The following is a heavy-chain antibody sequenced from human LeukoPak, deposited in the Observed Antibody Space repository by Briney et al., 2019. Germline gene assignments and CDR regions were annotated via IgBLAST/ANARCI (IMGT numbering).Heavy chain of an antibody. V-gene: IGHV1-69*05. Sequence: GSSVKVSCKASGGTFSSYAISWVRQAPGQGLEWMGRIIPIFGTANYAQKFQGRVTITTDEPTSTAYMELSSLRSEDTAVYYCAREPYGSGSQPVDYWGQGTLVTVSS. CDR3: AREPYGSGSQPVDY. CDR2: IIPIFGTA. CDR1: GGTFSSYA. J-gene: IGHJ4*02. D-gene: IGHD3-10*01.